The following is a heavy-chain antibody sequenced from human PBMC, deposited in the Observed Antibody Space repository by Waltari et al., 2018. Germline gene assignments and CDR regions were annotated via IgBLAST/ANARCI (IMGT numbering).Heavy chain of an antibody. CDR1: GGSFSGYY. CDR2: INHSGST. CDR3: ASTIFGVVIRPFDY. D-gene: IGHD3-3*01. Sequence: QVQLQQWGAGLLKPSETLSLTCAVYGGSFSGYYWSWIRQPPGKGLEWIGEINHSGSTNYNPSLKSRVTISVDTSKNQFSLKLSSVTAADTAVYYCASTIFGVVIRPFDYWGQGTLVTVSS. V-gene: IGHV4-34*01. J-gene: IGHJ4*02.